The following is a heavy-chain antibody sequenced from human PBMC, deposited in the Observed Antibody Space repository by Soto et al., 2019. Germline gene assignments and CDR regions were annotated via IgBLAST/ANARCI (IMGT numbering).Heavy chain of an antibody. Sequence: EVQLVESGGGLVQPGGSLRLSCAASGFTFSSYSMNWVRQAPGKGLEWVSYISSSSSTIYYADSVKGRFTISRDNAKNSLSLQMNSLRPEDTAVYYCARADSGYAHGYYYYGMDVWGQGTTVTVSS. D-gene: IGHD5-12*01. V-gene: IGHV3-48*01. CDR1: GFTFSSYS. CDR3: ARADSGYAHGYYYYGMDV. J-gene: IGHJ6*02. CDR2: ISSSSSTI.